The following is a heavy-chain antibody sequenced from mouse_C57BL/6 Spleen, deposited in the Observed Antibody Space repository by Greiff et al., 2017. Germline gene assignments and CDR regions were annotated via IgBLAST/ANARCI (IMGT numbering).Heavy chain of an antibody. V-gene: IGHV5-16*01. CDR1: GFTFSDYY. CDR2: INYDGSST. CDR3: ARNMIRYAMDY. D-gene: IGHD2-4*01. Sequence: EVKLVESEGGLVQPGSSMKLSCTASGFTFSDYYMAWVRQVPEKGLEWVANINYDGSSTYYLDSLKSRFIISRDNAKHILYLQMSSLKSEDTATYYCARNMIRYAMDYWGQGTSVTVSS. J-gene: IGHJ4*01.